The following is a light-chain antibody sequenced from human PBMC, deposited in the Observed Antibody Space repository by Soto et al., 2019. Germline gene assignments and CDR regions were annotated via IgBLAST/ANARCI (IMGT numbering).Light chain of an antibody. V-gene: IGKV1-39*01. J-gene: IGKJ1*01. CDR1: KSFRRF. CDR2: AAS. CDR3: QQTYITPPWT. Sequence: DIQMTQSPSSRSASEGDRVTIPCRAGKSFRRFLNWYQQKSGNPPRLLIYAASSLQSGAPSRFSGSGSGTDFTLTISSLQPEDFATYYCQQTYITPPWTFGQGSKVEIK.